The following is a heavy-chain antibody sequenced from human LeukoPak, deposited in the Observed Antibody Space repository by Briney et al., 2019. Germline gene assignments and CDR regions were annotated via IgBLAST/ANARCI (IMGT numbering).Heavy chain of an antibody. CDR3: AKDRDYYGSWGGFDY. CDR2: ISYDGSNK. V-gene: IGHV3-30*18. J-gene: IGHJ4*02. D-gene: IGHD3-10*01. Sequence: GGSLRLSCAASGFTFSSYGMHWVRQAPGKGLEWVAVISYDGSNKYYADSVKGRFTISRDNSKNTLYLQMNSLRAEGTAVYYCAKDRDYYGSWGGFDYWGQGTLVTVSS. CDR1: GFTFSSYG.